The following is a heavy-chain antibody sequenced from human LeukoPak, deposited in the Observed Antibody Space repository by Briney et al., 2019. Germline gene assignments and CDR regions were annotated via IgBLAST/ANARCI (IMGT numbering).Heavy chain of an antibody. Sequence: GGSLRLSCAASGFTVSKNYMSWVRQAPGKGLEWVSVIYSGGSTYNADSVKGRFTISRDNSKNTLYLQMNSLRAEDTAVYYCARVPYGDSQGYWGQGTLVTVSP. D-gene: IGHD4-17*01. J-gene: IGHJ4*02. CDR2: IYSGGST. CDR1: GFTVSKNY. V-gene: IGHV3-53*01. CDR3: ARVPYGDSQGY.